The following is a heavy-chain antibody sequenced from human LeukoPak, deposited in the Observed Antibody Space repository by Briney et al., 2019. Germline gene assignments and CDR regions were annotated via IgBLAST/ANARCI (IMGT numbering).Heavy chain of an antibody. Sequence: PSETLSLTCAVYGGSFSGYYWSWIRQPPGKGLEWIGEINHSGSTNYNPCLKSRVTISADTSKNQFSLKLSSVTAADTAVYYCARGGAAAGTDWFDPWGQGTLVTVSS. V-gene: IGHV4-34*01. J-gene: IGHJ5*02. CDR2: INHSGST. CDR1: GGSFSGYY. D-gene: IGHD6-13*01. CDR3: ARGGAAAGTDWFDP.